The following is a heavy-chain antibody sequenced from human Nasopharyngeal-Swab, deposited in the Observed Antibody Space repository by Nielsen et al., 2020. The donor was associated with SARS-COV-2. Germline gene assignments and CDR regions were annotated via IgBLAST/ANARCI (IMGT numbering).Heavy chain of an antibody. CDR1: GFTFSNYA. Sequence: GESLKISCAASGFTFSNYAMHWVRQAPGKGLEWVALISYDGSNENYADSVKGRFTISRDNSKNTLYLQINSLRADDTAVYYFAKDSQMYFYDSRGYGPPDYWGQGTLVTVSS. CDR3: AKDSQMYFYDSRGYGPPDY. V-gene: IGHV3-30*04. D-gene: IGHD3-22*01. J-gene: IGHJ4*02. CDR2: ISYDGSNE.